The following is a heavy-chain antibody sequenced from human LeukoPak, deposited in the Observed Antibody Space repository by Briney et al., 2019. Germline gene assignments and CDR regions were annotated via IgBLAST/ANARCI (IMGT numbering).Heavy chain of an antibody. V-gene: IGHV3-53*01. D-gene: IGHD3-10*01. CDR1: GFTVGNKY. CDR2: IYSGDST. CDR3: ARAESTMVGGVWISYYYMDV. J-gene: IGHJ6*03. Sequence: GGSLRPSWPPSGFTVGNKYMSWVRQAPGKGLEWVSIIYSGDSTYYADSVKGRFTISRDNSKNTLYLQMNSLRAEDTAVYYCARAESTMVGGVWISYYYMDVWGKGTTVTVSS.